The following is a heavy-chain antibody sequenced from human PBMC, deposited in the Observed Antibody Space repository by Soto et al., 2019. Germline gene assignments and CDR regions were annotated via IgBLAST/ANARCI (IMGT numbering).Heavy chain of an antibody. CDR1: GFTFSNYS. D-gene: IGHD4-17*01. CDR2: ISSDSSTI. V-gene: IGHV3-48*01. CDR3: AIVTGPTRRRPEVVGADV. Sequence: EVQLVESGGGLVQPGGSLRLSCAASGFTFSNYSMNWVRQAPGKGLEWVSYISSDSSTIYYADSVKGRVTISRDKAKNTLQLQMNILTGEDTAVSECAIVTGPTRRRPEVVGADVWGQGTTVTVPS. J-gene: IGHJ6*02.